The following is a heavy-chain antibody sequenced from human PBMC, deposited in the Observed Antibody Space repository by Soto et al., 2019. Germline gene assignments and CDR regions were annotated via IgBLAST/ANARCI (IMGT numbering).Heavy chain of an antibody. CDR2: INPSGGST. D-gene: IGHD2-2*01. J-gene: IGHJ6*03. V-gene: IGHV1-46*03. CDR1: GYTFTSYY. Sequence: QVQLVQSGAEVKKPGASVKVSCKASGYTFTSYYMHWVRQAPGQGLEWMGIINPSGGSTSYAQKFPGRVTMTRETSTSTVYMELSSLRSEDTAVYYCASAAADYYYYYYMDVWGKGPTVTVSS. CDR3: ASAAADYYYYYYMDV.